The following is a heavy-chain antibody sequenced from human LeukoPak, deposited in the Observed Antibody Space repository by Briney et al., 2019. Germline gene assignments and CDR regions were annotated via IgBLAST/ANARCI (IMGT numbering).Heavy chain of an antibody. Sequence: PSETLSLTCAVYGGSFSGYYWSWIRQPPGKGLEWIGEINHSGSTNYNPSLKSRVTISVDTSKNQFSLKVSSVTAADTAVYYCARGPYYYDSSGYLTPPFDYWGQGTLVTVSS. V-gene: IGHV4-34*01. CDR3: ARGPYYYDSSGYLTPPFDY. CDR1: GGSFSGYY. J-gene: IGHJ4*02. D-gene: IGHD3-22*01. CDR2: INHSGST.